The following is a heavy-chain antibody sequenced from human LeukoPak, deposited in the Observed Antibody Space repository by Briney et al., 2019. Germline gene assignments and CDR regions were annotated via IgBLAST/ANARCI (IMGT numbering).Heavy chain of an antibody. D-gene: IGHD5-18*01. J-gene: IGHJ3*02. Sequence: RSSETLSLTCAVYGGSFSGYYWSWIRQPPGKGLEWIGEINHSGSTNYNPSLKSRVTISVDTSKNQFSLKLSSVTAADTAVYYCARDQEGYGIDIWGQGTMVTVSS. CDR2: INHSGST. CDR1: GGSFSGYY. CDR3: ARDQEGYGIDI. V-gene: IGHV4-34*01.